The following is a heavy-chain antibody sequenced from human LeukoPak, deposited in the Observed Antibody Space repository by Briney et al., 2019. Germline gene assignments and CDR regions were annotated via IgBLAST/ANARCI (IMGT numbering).Heavy chain of an antibody. Sequence: GGSLRLSCAASGFTVSSNYMSWVRQAPGKGLEWVSVIYSGGSTYYADSVKGRFTISRDISKNTLYLQMNSLRAEDTAVYYCARDADGDYVVYWGQGTLVTVSS. V-gene: IGHV3-53*01. CDR1: GFTVSSNY. CDR2: IYSGGST. D-gene: IGHD4-17*01. J-gene: IGHJ4*02. CDR3: ARDADGDYVVY.